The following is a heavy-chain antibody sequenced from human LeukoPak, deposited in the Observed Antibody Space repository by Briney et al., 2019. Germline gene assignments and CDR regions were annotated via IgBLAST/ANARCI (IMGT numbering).Heavy chain of an antibody. Sequence: KPGGSLRLSCAASGFTFSSYSMNWVRQAPGKGLEGVSSISISSSYIYYADSVKGRFTISRDNAKNSLYLQMNSLRAEDTAVYYCARTDASGTMIVVGYTAYYFDYWGQGTLVTVSS. J-gene: IGHJ4*02. V-gene: IGHV3-21*01. CDR1: GFTFSSYS. D-gene: IGHD3-22*01. CDR2: ISISSSYI. CDR3: ARTDASGTMIVVGYTAYYFDY.